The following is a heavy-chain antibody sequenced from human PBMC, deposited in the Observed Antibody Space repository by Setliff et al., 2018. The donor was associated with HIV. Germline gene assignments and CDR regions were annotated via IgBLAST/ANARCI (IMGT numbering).Heavy chain of an antibody. J-gene: IGHJ3*02. D-gene: IGHD1-26*01. CDR2: IIPMFGTG. Sequence: SVKVSCKTSGGTFSSYGISWVRQAPGQGLEWMGGIIPMFGTGFYAQKFQGRVTITRDTSASTAYMELSSLRSEDTAVYYCARDSEWGSYIFWTFDIWGQGTMVTVSS. CDR1: GGTFSSYG. V-gene: IGHV1-69*05. CDR3: ARDSEWGSYIFWTFDI.